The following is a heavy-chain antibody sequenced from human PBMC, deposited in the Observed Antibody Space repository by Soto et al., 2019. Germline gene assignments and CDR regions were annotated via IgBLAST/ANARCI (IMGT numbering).Heavy chain of an antibody. CDR2: IYSTGTT. D-gene: IGHD3-10*01. J-gene: IGHJ5*02. V-gene: IGHV3-53*01. Sequence: DVQLVESGGGLIQPGGSLKLSCAASGFTVGNNYMSWVRQAPGKGLEWVSLIYSTGTTKYADSVKGRFTVSRDNAKNTLYLQMNSLRAEDTAVYYCAKDGRGSGSPDNSCGSWGQGTLVTVSS. CDR3: AKDGRGSGSPDNSCGS. CDR1: GFTVGNNY.